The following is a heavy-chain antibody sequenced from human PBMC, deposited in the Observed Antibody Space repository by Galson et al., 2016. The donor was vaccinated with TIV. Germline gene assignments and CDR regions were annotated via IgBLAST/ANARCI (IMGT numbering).Heavy chain of an antibody. CDR3: ASDRNTAFDTYHYSYGMDV. CDR2: IIPLFRTT. Sequence: SVKVSCKASGDTISSYVFNWVRLAPGQGLEWMGGIIPLFRTTNYAQKFQGRVTITADESTNTAYMELNSLRSGDTAVYYCASDRNTAFDTYHYSYGMDVWGQGTTVTVSS. D-gene: IGHD5-18*01. J-gene: IGHJ6*02. CDR1: GDTISSYV. V-gene: IGHV1-69*13.